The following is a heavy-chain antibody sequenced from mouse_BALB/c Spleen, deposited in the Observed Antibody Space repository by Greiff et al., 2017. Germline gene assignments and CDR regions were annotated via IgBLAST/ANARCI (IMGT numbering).Heavy chain of an antibody. V-gene: IGHV7-3*02. Sequence: EVKVVESGGGLVQPGGSLRLSCATSGFTFTDYYMSWVRQPPVKALEWLGFIRNKANGYTTEYSASVKGRFTISRDNSQSILYLQMNTLRAEDSATYYCARSYYDYGAWFAYWGQGTLVTVSA. D-gene: IGHD2-4*01. CDR3: ARSYYDYGAWFAY. CDR1: GFTFTDYY. CDR2: IRNKANGYTT. J-gene: IGHJ3*01.